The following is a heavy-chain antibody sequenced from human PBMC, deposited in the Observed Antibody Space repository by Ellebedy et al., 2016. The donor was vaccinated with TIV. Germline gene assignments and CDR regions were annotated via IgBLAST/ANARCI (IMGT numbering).Heavy chain of an antibody. Sequence: PGGSLRLSCAASGFTFSDYYMTWIRQAPGKGLEWVSYISSSGSTIYYADSVKGRFTISRDNANNSLYLQMNSLKAEDTAVYHCAMCARLGVGKYWGQGTLVTVSS. CDR3: AMCARLGVGKY. CDR1: GFTFSDYY. CDR2: ISSSGSTI. D-gene: IGHD1-26*01. V-gene: IGHV3-11*01. J-gene: IGHJ4*02.